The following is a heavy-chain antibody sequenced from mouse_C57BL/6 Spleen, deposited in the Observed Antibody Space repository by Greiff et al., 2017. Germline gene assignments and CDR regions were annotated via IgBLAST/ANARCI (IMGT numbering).Heavy chain of an antibody. CDR2: IYPGSGST. V-gene: IGHV1-55*01. Sequence: QVQLQQSGAELVKPGASVKMSCKASGYSFTSYWITWVKQRPGQGLEWIGGIYPGSGSTNYNEKFKSKATLAVDTSSSTAYMQRSSLTSEGTAVYYCGRCDTEGFDDWGQGTPLTVSS. CDR3: GRCDTEGFDD. D-gene: IGHD5-1-1*01. CDR1: GYSFTSYW. J-gene: IGHJ2*01.